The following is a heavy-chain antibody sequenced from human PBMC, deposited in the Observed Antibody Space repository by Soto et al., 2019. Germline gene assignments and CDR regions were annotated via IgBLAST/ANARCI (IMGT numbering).Heavy chain of an antibody. CDR1: GYSFTNND. Sequence: QVQLVQSGAEVREPGASVKVSCKASGYSFTNNDVSWVRQATGQGLEWMGWMNPGSGDTGYAQKCQGRVTMTRDISKATAYMELSSLRSDDTAIYYCARMATFGSLNWFDPWGQGTLVTVSS. V-gene: IGHV1-8*01. CDR2: MNPGSGDT. D-gene: IGHD3-16*01. J-gene: IGHJ5*02. CDR3: ARMATFGSLNWFDP.